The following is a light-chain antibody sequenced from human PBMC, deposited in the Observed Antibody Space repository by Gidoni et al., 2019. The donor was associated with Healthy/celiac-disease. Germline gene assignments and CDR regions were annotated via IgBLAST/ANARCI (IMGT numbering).Light chain of an antibody. CDR3: QQYGSSPRT. V-gene: IGKV3-20*01. Sequence: IVLTQSPGTLSLSPGARATLSCRASQSVSSSFLAWYQQKPGQAPMLLIYGASSRAAGIPDRFSGSGSGTDFTLTISRLEPEDFAVYYCQQYGSSPRTFGQGTKVEIK. CDR1: QSVSSSF. CDR2: GAS. J-gene: IGKJ1*01.